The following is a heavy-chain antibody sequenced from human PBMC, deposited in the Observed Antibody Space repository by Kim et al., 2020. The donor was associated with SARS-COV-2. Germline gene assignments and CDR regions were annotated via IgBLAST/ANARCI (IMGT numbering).Heavy chain of an antibody. CDR1: GFTFSSYN. J-gene: IGHJ4*02. CDR2: ISGSGGTI. V-gene: IGHV3-48*02. CDR3: GNSRGGRISFFEF. D-gene: IGHD3-16*01. Sequence: GGSLRLSCAASGFTFSSYNMNWVRQGPGKALEWVSYISGSGGTIYYADSVRDRFTISRDNAKNSLFLQMSSLKDEDTAVCYCGNSRGGRISFFEFWGQGTLVTVSS.